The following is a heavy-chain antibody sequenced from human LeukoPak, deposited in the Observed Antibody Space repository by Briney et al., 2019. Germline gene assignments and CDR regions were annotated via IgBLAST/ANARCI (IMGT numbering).Heavy chain of an antibody. Sequence: SQTLSLTCTVSGGSISSGYYSWSWLRQPPGKGLEWIGEISYTGGANYNPSLKSRVTISIDESKNQFSLKVTSVTAADMAMYYCARHIGIVGLRGFDYWGQGTLVTVSS. D-gene: IGHD2/OR15-2a*01. CDR3: ARHIGIVGLRGFDY. J-gene: IGHJ4*02. CDR2: ISYTGGA. CDR1: GGSISSGYYS. V-gene: IGHV4-30-2*01.